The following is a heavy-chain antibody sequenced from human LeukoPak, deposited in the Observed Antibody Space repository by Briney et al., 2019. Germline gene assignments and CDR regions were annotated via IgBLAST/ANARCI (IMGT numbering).Heavy chain of an antibody. J-gene: IGHJ5*02. D-gene: IGHD3-3*01. CDR1: GGTFSSYA. Sequence: SVKVSCKASGGTFSSYAISWVRQAPGQGLEWMGGIIPIFGTANYAQKFQGRVTITTDESTSTAYMELSSLRSEDTAVYYCARHTEENELRLLEWFPIAGGFDPWGQGTLVTVSS. CDR2: IIPIFGTA. V-gene: IGHV1-69*05. CDR3: ARHTEENELRLLEWFPIAGGFDP.